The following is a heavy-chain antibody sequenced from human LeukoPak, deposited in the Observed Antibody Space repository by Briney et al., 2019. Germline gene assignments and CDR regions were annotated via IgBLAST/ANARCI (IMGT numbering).Heavy chain of an antibody. D-gene: IGHD3-10*01. CDR1: EFTFSSYA. CDR2: ISYDGSNK. CDR3: AREPGASPWFGELWGGYFDY. V-gene: IGHV3-30-3*01. J-gene: IGHJ4*02. Sequence: PGGSLRLSCAASEFTFSSYAMHWVRQAPGKGLEWVAVISYDGSNKYYADSVKGRFTISRDNSKNTLYLQMNSLRAEDTAVYYCAREPGASPWFGELWGGYFDYWGQGTLVTVSS.